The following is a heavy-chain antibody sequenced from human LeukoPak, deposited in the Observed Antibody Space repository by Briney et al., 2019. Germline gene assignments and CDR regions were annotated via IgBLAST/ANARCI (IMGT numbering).Heavy chain of an antibody. CDR2: INQDGSEK. V-gene: IGHV3-7*05. CDR3: ARGGRHTGSFGY. D-gene: IGHD3-10*01. CDR1: GFTLSTYW. J-gene: IGHJ4*02. Sequence: GGSLRLSCAASGFTLSTYWMSWVRQAPGKGLEWVANINQDGSEKYYVDSVKGRFTISRDNAKNSLYLQMNSLRVEDTAVYYCARGGRHTGSFGYWGQGTLVTVSS.